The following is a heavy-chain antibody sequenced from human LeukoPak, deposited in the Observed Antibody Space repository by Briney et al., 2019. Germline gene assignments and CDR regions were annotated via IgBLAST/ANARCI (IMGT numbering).Heavy chain of an antibody. CDR1: GGTFSSYA. CDR3: AVPRIRYSYGYNAFDI. CDR2: IIPIFGTA. D-gene: IGHD5-18*01. V-gene: IGHV1-69*13. Sequence: GASVKVSCKASGGTFSSYAISWVRQAPGQGLEWMGGIIPIFGTANYAQKFQGRVTITADESTSTAYMELSSLRSEDTAVYYCAVPRIRYSYGYNAFDIWGQGTMVTVSS. J-gene: IGHJ3*02.